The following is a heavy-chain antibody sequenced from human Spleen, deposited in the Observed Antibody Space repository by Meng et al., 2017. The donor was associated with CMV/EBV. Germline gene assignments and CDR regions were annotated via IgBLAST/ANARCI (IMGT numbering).Heavy chain of an antibody. V-gene: IGHV3-11*01. CDR2: ISGSGNVI. CDR1: GFTFSDFY. J-gene: IGHJ4*02. D-gene: IGHD1-1*01. Sequence: GGSLRLSCAASGFTFSDFYMTWIRQAPGKGLEWVSYISGSGNVIDYADSVKGRFTVSRDNAKNYLYLQMSSLRGEDTAMYYCAKNRRQPNDWGQGTMVTVSS. CDR3: AKNRRQPND.